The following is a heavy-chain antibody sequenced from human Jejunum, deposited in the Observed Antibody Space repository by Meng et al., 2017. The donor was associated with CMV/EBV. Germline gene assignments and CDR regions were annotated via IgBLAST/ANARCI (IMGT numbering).Heavy chain of an antibody. J-gene: IGHJ5*02. CDR2: IYYSGST. CDR1: GDSISNGDYY. CDR3: ARSVRPKRWFDL. D-gene: IGHD3-10*01. V-gene: IGHV4-30-4*08. Sequence: QVQLQESGPGLVKPSQXLSHTCTVSGDSISNGDYYWGWIRQTPGKGLEWIGYIYYSGSTYFNPSLDSRLTMSVDTSKNQFSLKLSSMTAADTAVYYCARSVRPKRWFDLWGQGTLVTVSS.